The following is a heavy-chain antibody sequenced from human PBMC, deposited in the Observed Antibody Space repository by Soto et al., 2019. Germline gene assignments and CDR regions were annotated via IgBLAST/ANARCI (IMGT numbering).Heavy chain of an antibody. J-gene: IGHJ4*02. CDR3: ARGRDYSKTAY. Sequence: QVQLQESGPGLVRPSQTLSLTCTVTGGSFSTGGPYWSWLRQHTVKGLQWIGSIRDGETTYYNTSVKDRVNTSMDTSKRQLSRDMRSLTVADTAIYFCARGRDYSKTAYWGQGTLVTVSS. CDR1: GGSFSTGGPY. CDR2: IRDGETT. V-gene: IGHV4-31*03. D-gene: IGHD4-4*01.